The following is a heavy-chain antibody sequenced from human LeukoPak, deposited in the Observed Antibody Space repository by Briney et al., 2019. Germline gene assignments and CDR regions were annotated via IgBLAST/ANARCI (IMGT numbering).Heavy chain of an antibody. D-gene: IGHD1-26*01. V-gene: IGHV3-48*02. CDR3: TRDGGRREDY. Sequence: GGSLRLSCAASGITFSSYSMNCVRQAPGKGLVCVSYISASGTPTYYADSVNGRYTVSRDNAKNSLYLQMNSLRDEDTAVYYCTRDGGRREDYWGQGTLDTVSS. CDR2: ISASGTPT. J-gene: IGHJ4*02. CDR1: GITFSSYS.